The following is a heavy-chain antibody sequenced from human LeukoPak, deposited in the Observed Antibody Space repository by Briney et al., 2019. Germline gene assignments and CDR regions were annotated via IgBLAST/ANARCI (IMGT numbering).Heavy chain of an antibody. J-gene: IGHJ2*01. CDR1: AFTISDYY. CDR3: AKVASAGTAYWYYDL. Sequence: GRSLRLSRAASAFTISDYYMSWIRQAPGKELEWVSAIRAGGDETFYAPSVHGPFHISRDNSRNTLFFQMDSLRAEDTALYYCAKVASAGTAYWYYDLLGRGPLVTVSS. CDR2: IRAGGDET. D-gene: IGHD6-13*01. V-gene: IGHV3-23*01.